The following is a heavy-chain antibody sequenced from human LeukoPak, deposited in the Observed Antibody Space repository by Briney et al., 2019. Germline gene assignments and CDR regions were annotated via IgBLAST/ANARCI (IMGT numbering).Heavy chain of an antibody. CDR1: GGSVSSGSYY. CDR2: IYYSGST. CDR3: ARDRGYDSSGYLPAWWYFDL. V-gene: IGHV4-30-4*01. J-gene: IGHJ2*01. Sequence: PSETLSLTCTVSGGSVSSGSYYWSWIRQPPGKGLEWIGYIYYSGSTYYNPSLKSRVTISVDTSKNQFSLKLSSVTAADTAVYYCARDRGYDSSGYLPAWWYFDLWGRGTLVTVSS. D-gene: IGHD3-22*01.